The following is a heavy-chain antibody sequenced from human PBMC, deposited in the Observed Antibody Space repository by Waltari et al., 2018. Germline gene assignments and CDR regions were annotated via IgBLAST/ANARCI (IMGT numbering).Heavy chain of an antibody. D-gene: IGHD4-17*01. J-gene: IGHJ4*02. V-gene: IGHV2-5*01. CDR1: GFSLSTSGVG. CDR2: IYWNDDK. CDR3: ADRINDDYAHAYDFDY. Sequence: QITLKESGPTLVKPTHTLTLTCTFSGFSLSTSGVGVGWIRQPPGKALEWLALIYWNDDKRYNAKLKSRLTITKDTSKNQVVLRMTNMDPVDTATYYCADRINDDYAHAYDFDYWGQGTLVTVSS.